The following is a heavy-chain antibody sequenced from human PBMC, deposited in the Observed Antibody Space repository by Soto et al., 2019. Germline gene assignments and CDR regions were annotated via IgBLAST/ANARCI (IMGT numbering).Heavy chain of an antibody. CDR2: ISPKSTYR. J-gene: IGHJ4*02. D-gene: IGHD2-21*01. V-gene: IGHV3-11*06. Sequence: GGSLRLSCPTSGFPFSDYYMSWIRQAPGKGLEWLSHISPKSTYRNYADSVKGRFTISRDNTKSSLFLQMNSLGVEDMAVYYCVRGGGGGLFEHWGQGVLVTVSS. CDR3: VRGGGGGLFEH. CDR1: GFPFSDYY.